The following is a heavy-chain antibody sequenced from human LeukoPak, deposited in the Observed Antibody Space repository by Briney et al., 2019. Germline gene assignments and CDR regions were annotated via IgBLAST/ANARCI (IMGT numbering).Heavy chain of an antibody. Sequence: GGSLRLSCAASGFTFSIYGMSWVRQAPGKGLEWVSSISGSGGSTYYADSVKGRFTISRDNSKNTLYLHMISLRAEDTAVYYCAKDLVPGSGCCFGYWGQGTRVTVSS. CDR3: AKDLVPGSGCCFGY. CDR2: ISGSGGST. V-gene: IGHV3-23*01. D-gene: IGHD6-25*01. CDR1: GFTFSIYG. J-gene: IGHJ4*02.